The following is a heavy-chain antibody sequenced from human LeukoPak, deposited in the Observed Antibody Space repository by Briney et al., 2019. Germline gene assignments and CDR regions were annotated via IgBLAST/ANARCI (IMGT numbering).Heavy chain of an antibody. J-gene: IGHJ4*02. V-gene: IGHV1-24*01. CDR3: ATWAGSGWYSSRGFDY. D-gene: IGHD6-19*01. Sequence: GASVKVSCKVSGYTLTELSMHWVRQAPGKGLEWMGGFDPEDGETIYAQKLQGRVTMTEDTSTDTAYMELSSLRSEDTAVYYCATWAGSGWYSSRGFDYWGQGTLVTVSS. CDR1: GYTLTELS. CDR2: FDPEDGET.